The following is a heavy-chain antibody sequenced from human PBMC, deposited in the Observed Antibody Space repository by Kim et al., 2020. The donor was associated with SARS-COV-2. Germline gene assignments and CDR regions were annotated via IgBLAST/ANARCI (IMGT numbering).Heavy chain of an antibody. V-gene: IGHV3-7*03. J-gene: IGHJ5*02. D-gene: IGHD5-18*01. CDR2: IKQDGSEN. Sequence: GGSLRLSCAASGFAITSYWMTWVRQAPGKGLEWVANIKQDGSENYYVDSVKGRFTISRDNAKNSLYLQMNSLRAEDTAVYYCARGLKRRYIYSFDPWGQGTLVTVSS. CDR3: ARGLKRRYIYSFDP. CDR1: GFAITSYW.